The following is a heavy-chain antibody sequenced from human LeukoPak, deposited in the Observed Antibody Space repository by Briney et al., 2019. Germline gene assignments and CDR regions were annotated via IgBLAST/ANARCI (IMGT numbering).Heavy chain of an antibody. J-gene: IGHJ4*02. CDR1: GFTFSTYD. CDR3: AEGQQLVGY. CDR2: ISVTGGTT. Sequence: GGSLRLSCAASGFTFSTYDMSWVRQAPGKGLEWVSAISVTGGTTYYADSVKGRFTISRDNSKNTLYLQMNSLRAEDTAVYYCAEGQQLVGYWGQGTLVTVSS. V-gene: IGHV3-23*01. D-gene: IGHD6-13*01.